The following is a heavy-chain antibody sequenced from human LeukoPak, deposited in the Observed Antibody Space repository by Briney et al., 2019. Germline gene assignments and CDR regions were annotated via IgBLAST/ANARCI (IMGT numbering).Heavy chain of an antibody. V-gene: IGHV4-59*08. J-gene: IGHJ4*02. CDR3: ARHYCTGGACYQLDF. CDR2: ISSSGTT. D-gene: IGHD2-8*02. Sequence: SETLSLTCSVSGGSLSGNFWSWIRQPPGKGVEGCGFISSSGTTYYNPSLKSRVTISLDTSKSQFSLTLTSVTAADTAVYYCARHYCTGGACYQLDFWGQGILVTVSS. CDR1: GGSLSGNF.